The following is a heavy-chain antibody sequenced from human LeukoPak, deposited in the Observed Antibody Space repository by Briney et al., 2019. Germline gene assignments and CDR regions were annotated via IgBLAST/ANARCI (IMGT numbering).Heavy chain of an antibody. CDR1: GGSISSSSYY. J-gene: IGHJ4*02. D-gene: IGHD2-21*02. Sequence: SETLPLTCTVSGGSISSSSYYWGWIRQPPGKGLEWIGSIYYSGSTYYNPSLESRVTISLDTAKNQFSLRLSSLTAADTAVYYCARGEGQAVSAFDYWGQGMLVTVSS. V-gene: IGHV4-39*07. CDR2: IYYSGST. CDR3: ARGEGQAVSAFDY.